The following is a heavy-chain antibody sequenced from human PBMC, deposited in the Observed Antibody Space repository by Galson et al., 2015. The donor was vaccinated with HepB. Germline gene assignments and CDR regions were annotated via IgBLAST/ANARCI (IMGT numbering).Heavy chain of an antibody. D-gene: IGHD1-26*01. CDR1: GFTVSSDY. CDR2: IYSAGST. CDR3: ARGPSVGAASADY. Sequence: SLRLSCAASGFTVSSDYMTWVRQAPGKGLEWVSVIYSAGSTDYADSVKGRFTISRDNSKNTLYLQMNSLRAEDTAVYYCARGPSVGAASADYWGQGTLVTVSS. V-gene: IGHV3-53*01. J-gene: IGHJ4*02.